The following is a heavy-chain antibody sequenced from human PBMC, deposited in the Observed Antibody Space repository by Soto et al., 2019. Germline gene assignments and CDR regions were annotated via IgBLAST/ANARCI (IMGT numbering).Heavy chain of an antibody. CDR2: VNPSGGHT. V-gene: IGHV1-46*01. CDR3: ARGGHVVVVTAAFDY. J-gene: IGHJ4*02. CDR1: GDTFTNYY. Sequence: QVQLMQSGAEVKKPGASVKVSCKASGDTFTNYYIHWVRQAPGQGLEWMGTVNPSGGHTTYSQNFLGRVTMTRDTSTSTLYMELTSLTSDDTAVYYCARGGHVVVVTAAFDYWGQGTLVTVSP. D-gene: IGHD2-21*02.